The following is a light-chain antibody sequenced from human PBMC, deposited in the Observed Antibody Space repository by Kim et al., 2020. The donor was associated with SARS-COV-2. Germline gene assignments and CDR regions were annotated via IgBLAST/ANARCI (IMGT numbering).Light chain of an antibody. V-gene: IGKV3-20*01. J-gene: IGKJ1*01. CDR1: RRVISND. CDR3: QQYGRSLTWT. CDR2: GAS. Sequence: PGEKDPPPCGGSRRVISNDFASCHQKRGQAPRRLIFGASTSATGIPDRFSGRGAGTNVTPPISRLEPEDVCVYYCQQYGRSLTWTFGQGTKVEIK.